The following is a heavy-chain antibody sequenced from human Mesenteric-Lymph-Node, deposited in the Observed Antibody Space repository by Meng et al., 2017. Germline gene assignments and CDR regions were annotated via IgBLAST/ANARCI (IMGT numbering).Heavy chain of an antibody. CDR3: ARVSSGWDYFDY. J-gene: IGHJ4*02. CDR1: GGSVSSGGYY. CDR2: IYYSGST. Sequence: VTLQESGPGLVKPSQTLSLTCTVSGGSVSSGGYYWTWIRQHPGKGLEWFGHIYYSGSTFYNPSLKRRVIISIDTSKNQFSLNLRSVTAADTAVYYCARVSSGWDYFDYWGQGTLVTVSS. V-gene: IGHV4-31*03. D-gene: IGHD6-19*01.